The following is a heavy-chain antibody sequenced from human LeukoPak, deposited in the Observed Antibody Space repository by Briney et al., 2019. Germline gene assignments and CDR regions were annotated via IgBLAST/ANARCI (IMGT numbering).Heavy chain of an antibody. CDR3: ARAGAPYCTNGVCYEKNWFDP. CDR2: INPNSGGA. V-gene: IGHV1-2*02. J-gene: IGHJ5*02. D-gene: IGHD2-8*01. Sequence: GASVKVSCKASGYTFTGYYMYWVRQAPGQGLDRMGWINPNSGGANYAQKFQGRVTMTRDTSISTAYMELSRLRSDDTAVYYCARAGAPYCTNGVCYEKNWFDPWGQGTLVTVSS. CDR1: GYTFTGYY.